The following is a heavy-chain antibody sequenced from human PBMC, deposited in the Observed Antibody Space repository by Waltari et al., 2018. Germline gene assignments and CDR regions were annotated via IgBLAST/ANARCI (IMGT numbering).Heavy chain of an antibody. CDR2: IYHSGGT. CDR1: GGSISSGDYS. V-gene: IGHV4-30-2*01. D-gene: IGHD2-2*01. J-gene: IGHJ6*02. CDR3: ARGRMIPKAAIHYYGMDV. Sequence: QLQLQESGSGLVKPSQTLSLTCAVSGGSISSGDYSWSWIRQPPGKGLEWIGSIYHSGGTYYSPSLKSRVIISVDMSKNQFSLRLTSVTAADTAVYYCARGRMIPKAAIHYYGMDVWGQGTTVTVSS.